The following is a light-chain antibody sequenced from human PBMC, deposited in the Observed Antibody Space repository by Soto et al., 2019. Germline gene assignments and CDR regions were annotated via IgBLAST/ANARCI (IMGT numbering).Light chain of an antibody. CDR3: NSYTSSSTYV. J-gene: IGLJ1*01. V-gene: IGLV2-18*02. CDR2: EVS. Sequence: QSALTQPPSVSGSPGQSVTISCTGTSSDVGSYNRASWYQQPPGTAPKLMIYEVSNRPSGVPDRFSGSKSGNTASLTISGLQPEDEADYYCNSYTSSSTYVFGTGTKVTVL. CDR1: SSDVGSYNR.